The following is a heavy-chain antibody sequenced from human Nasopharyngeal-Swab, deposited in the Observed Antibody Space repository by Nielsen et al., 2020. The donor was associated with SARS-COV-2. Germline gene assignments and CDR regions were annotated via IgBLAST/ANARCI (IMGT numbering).Heavy chain of an antibody. Sequence: VRQAPGKGLEWISFISSGGTTIYYADSVKDRFTISRDNAKNSLFLQMNSLRAEDTAVYYCARDKYSYGDYFYYNMDVWGQGTTVTVSS. CDR2: ISSGGTTI. D-gene: IGHD5-18*01. J-gene: IGHJ6*01. CDR3: ARDKYSYGDYFYYNMDV. V-gene: IGHV3-48*03.